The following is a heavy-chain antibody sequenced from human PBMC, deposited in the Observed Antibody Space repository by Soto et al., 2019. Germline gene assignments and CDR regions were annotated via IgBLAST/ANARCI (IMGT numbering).Heavy chain of an antibody. V-gene: IGHV3-64*01. CDR3: ARDRFRRSSWYGVPDY. D-gene: IGHD6-13*01. J-gene: IGHJ4*02. CDR2: ISSNGGST. CDR1: GFTFSSYA. Sequence: PGGSLRLSCAASGFTFSSYAMHWVRQAPGKGLEYVSAISSNGGSTYYANSVKGRFTISRDNSKNTLYLQMGSLRAEDMAVYYCARDRFRRSSWYGVPDYWGQGTRVTAPQ.